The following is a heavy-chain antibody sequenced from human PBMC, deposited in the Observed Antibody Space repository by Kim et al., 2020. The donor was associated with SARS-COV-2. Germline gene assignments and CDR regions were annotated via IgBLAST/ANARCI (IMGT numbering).Heavy chain of an antibody. CDR2: IYNTGSN. V-gene: IGHV4-59*13. CDR3: ARQIMVPSSRYYCYLMDV. Sequence: SETLSLTCSVSGGSITNYYWSWIRQPPGKGLDWIGYIYNTGSNNYNNSLKSRVTISLDTSNKQFSLRLTSVTATNTSVSYCARQIMVPSSRYYCYLMDV. J-gene: IGHJ6*01. D-gene: IGHD3-10*01. CDR1: GGSITNYY.